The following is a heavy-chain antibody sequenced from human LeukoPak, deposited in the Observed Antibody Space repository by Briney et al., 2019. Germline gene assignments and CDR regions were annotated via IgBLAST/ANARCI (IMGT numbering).Heavy chain of an antibody. CDR3: ARDTGTTHSGFDS. J-gene: IGHJ4*02. CDR2: LIWDSGIE. Sequence: PGKSLRLFCAASGFIYDNYGMQWVRQAPGGSLEWVAGLIWDSGIEQDADSVRDRFTISRDNAKNSLFLQMHSLRGEDTAFYYCARDTGTTHSGFDSWGQGTLVTVSS. D-gene: IGHD1-1*01. V-gene: IGHV3-9*01. CDR1: GFIYDNYG.